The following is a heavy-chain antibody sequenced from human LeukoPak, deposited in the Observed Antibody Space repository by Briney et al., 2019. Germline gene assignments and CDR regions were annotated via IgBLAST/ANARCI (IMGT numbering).Heavy chain of an antibody. J-gene: IGHJ4*02. CDR3: AKEYCGGDWCYFDY. Sequence: PGGSLRLSRAASGFTFSSYGMHWVRQAPGKGLEWVAFIRYDGSNKYYADSVKGRFTISRDNSKNTLYLQMNSLRAEDTAVYYCAKEYCGGDWCYFDYWGQGTLVTVSS. CDR2: IRYDGSNK. D-gene: IGHD2-21*02. V-gene: IGHV3-30*02. CDR1: GFTFSSYG.